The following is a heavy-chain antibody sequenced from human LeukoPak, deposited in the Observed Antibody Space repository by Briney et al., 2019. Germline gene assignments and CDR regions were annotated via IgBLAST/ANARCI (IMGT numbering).Heavy chain of an antibody. CDR1: GYSISSGYY. D-gene: IGHD6-13*01. V-gene: IGHV4-38-2*01. Sequence: SSETLSLTCAVSGYSISSGYYWGWIRQPPGKGLEWIGSIYHSGSTYYNPSLKSRVTISVDTSKNQFSLKLSSVTAADTAVYYCARLNPAAGGCFDIWGQGTMVTVSS. J-gene: IGHJ3*02. CDR2: IYHSGST. CDR3: ARLNPAAGGCFDI.